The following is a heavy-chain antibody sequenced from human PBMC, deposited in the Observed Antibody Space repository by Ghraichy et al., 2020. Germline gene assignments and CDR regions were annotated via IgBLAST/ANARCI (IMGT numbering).Heavy chain of an antibody. Sequence: ASVKVSCQASGYTITTYGLSWVRQAPGQGLEWMGWIGAYNGDTNYARSLQGRVTVTTDTSTSTAYMELRSLRSDDTAVYYCARDLAYCGGDCYSDTFDIWGQGTMVTVSS. CDR2: IGAYNGDT. CDR3: ARDLAYCGGDCYSDTFDI. CDR1: GYTITTYG. J-gene: IGHJ3*02. V-gene: IGHV1-18*04. D-gene: IGHD2-21*02.